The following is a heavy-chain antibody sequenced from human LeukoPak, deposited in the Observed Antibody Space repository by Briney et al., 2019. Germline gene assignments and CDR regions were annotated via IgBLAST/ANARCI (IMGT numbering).Heavy chain of an antibody. CDR1: GGSFSGYY. Sequence: SETLSLTCAVYGGSFSGYYWSWIRQPPGKGLEWIGEINHSGGTNYNPSLKSRVTISVDTSKNQFSLKLSSVTAADTAVYYCARGGYYYDSSGSSRPYYYYYMDVWGKGTTVTVSS. V-gene: IGHV4-34*01. J-gene: IGHJ6*03. CDR2: INHSGGT. D-gene: IGHD3-22*01. CDR3: ARGGYYYDSSGSSRPYYYYYMDV.